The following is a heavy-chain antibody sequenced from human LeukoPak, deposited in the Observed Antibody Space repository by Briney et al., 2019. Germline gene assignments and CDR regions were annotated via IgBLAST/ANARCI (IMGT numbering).Heavy chain of an antibody. Sequence: GGTLRLSCAASGVTCSSYSMHWLRQAPRKGLEWVSSISSSSSYIYYTDTMKGRFTISRDNAKNSLYLQMNSLRAEDTAVYYCARDGGVRYFDWLFNDYWGQGTLVTVSS. V-gene: IGHV3-21*01. CDR3: ARDGGVRYFDWLFNDY. CDR2: ISSSSSYI. CDR1: GVTCSSYS. J-gene: IGHJ4*02. D-gene: IGHD3-9*01.